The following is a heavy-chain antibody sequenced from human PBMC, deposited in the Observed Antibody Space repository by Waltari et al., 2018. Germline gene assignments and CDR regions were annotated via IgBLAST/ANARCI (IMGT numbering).Heavy chain of an antibody. J-gene: IGHJ4*02. CDR1: GFTISRFW. CDR3: VGWNDPINS. Sequence: EAQLVQSGGSLVQPGGSLALSGAASGFTISRFWSTWIRQAPGQGLQWVAHIGPDGSDKYYVDSVKGRFTISRDNAENSLLLQMSSLRVEDTALYYCVGWNDPINSWGQGTLVAVSS. V-gene: IGHV3-7*01. D-gene: IGHD1-1*01. CDR2: IGPDGSDK.